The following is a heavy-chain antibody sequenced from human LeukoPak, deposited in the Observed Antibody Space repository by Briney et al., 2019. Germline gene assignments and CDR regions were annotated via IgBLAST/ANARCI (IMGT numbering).Heavy chain of an antibody. D-gene: IGHD6-6*01. J-gene: IGHJ4*02. CDR3: ARDLRIAARPRFDY. CDR2: IWYDGSNK. V-gene: IGHV3-33*01. CDR1: GFTFSTYG. Sequence: GESLRLSCEASGFTFSTYGMHWVRQAPGKGLEWVAVIWYDGSNKNYADSVKGRFTISRDNAKNSLYLQMNSLRAEDTAVYYCARDLRIAARPRFDYWGQGTLVTVSS.